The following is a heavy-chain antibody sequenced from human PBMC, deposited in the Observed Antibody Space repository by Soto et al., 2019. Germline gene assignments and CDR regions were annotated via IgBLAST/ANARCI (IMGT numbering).Heavy chain of an antibody. CDR1: GGSMSSYY. CDR3: ARESFTMVRGVIIRAGYYYYGMDV. CDR2: IYYSGST. D-gene: IGHD3-10*01. Sequence: PSETLSLTCTVSGGSMSSYYWSWIRQPPGKGLEWIGYIYYSGSTIYNPSLKSRVTISVDRSKNQFSLKLSSVTAADTAVYYSARESFTMVRGVIIRAGYYYYGMDVWGQGTTVTVSS. J-gene: IGHJ6*02. V-gene: IGHV4-4*08.